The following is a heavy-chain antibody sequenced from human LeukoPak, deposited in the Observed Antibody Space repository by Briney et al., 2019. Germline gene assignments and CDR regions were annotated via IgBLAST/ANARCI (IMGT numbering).Heavy chain of an antibody. CDR2: MNPNSGNT. CDR1: GYTFTSYD. CDR3: ARDCSSSSCYMHWFDP. D-gene: IGHD2-2*02. V-gene: IGHV1-8*01. J-gene: IGHJ5*02. Sequence: ASVKVSCKASGYTFTSYDINWVRQATGQGLEWMGWMNPNSGNTGYAQKFQGRVTMTRNTSISTAYMELSSLRSEDTAVYYCARDCSSSSCYMHWFDPWGQGTPVTVSS.